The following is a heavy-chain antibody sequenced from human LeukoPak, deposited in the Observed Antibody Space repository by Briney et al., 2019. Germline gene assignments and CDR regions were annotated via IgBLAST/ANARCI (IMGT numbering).Heavy chain of an antibody. CDR3: ARGGARQQLVENYFDH. Sequence: GGSLRLSCAASGFTVSSNYMNWVCQAPGKGLEWVSVLYRGGSTYYADSVKGRFIISRDTSKNTVYLQMNSLRAEDTAVYYCARGGARQQLVENYFDHWGQGTLVTVSS. CDR1: GFTVSSNY. J-gene: IGHJ4*02. CDR2: LYRGGST. D-gene: IGHD6-13*01. V-gene: IGHV3-53*01.